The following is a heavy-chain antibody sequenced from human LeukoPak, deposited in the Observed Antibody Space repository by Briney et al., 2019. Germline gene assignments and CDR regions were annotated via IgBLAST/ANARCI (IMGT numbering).Heavy chain of an antibody. CDR2: IGTAGDT. D-gene: IGHD1-26*01. J-gene: IGHJ4*02. V-gene: IGHV3-13*01. Sequence: GGSLRLSCAASGFTFSSYDMHWVRHATGKGLEWVSAIGTAGDTYYPGSVKGRFTISRENAKNSLYLQMNSLRAGDTAVYYCARSGSHYGYFDYWGQGTLVTVSS. CDR3: ARSGSHYGYFDY. CDR1: GFTFSSYD.